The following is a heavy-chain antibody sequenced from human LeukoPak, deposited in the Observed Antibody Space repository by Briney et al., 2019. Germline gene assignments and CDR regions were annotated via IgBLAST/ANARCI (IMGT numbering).Heavy chain of an antibody. V-gene: IGHV3-33*01. CDR3: ARRASWSTGYLDQ. Sequence: PGGSLRLSCAASGFTFSNYAMHWVRQAPGKGLEWVAVIWYDGSNKYYADSVKGRFTISRDNSKNTLYLQMNSLTAEDTAVFYCARRASWSTGYLDQWGQGTLVTVSS. D-gene: IGHD3-22*01. CDR2: IWYDGSNK. J-gene: IGHJ4*02. CDR1: GFTFSNYA.